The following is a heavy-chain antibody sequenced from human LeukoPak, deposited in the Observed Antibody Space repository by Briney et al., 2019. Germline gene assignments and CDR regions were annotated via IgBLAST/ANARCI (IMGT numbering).Heavy chain of an antibody. CDR3: ARAPDSNGRARVGYFDY. J-gene: IGHJ4*02. Sequence: GGSLRLSCAASGFTVSSNYMSWVRQAPGKGLEWVSVIYSGGSTYYADSVKGRFTISRDNSKNTLYLQMNSLRAEDTAVYYCARAPDSNGRARVGYFDYWGQGTLVTVSS. V-gene: IGHV3-53*01. CDR2: IYSGGST. CDR1: GFTVSSNY. D-gene: IGHD3-22*01.